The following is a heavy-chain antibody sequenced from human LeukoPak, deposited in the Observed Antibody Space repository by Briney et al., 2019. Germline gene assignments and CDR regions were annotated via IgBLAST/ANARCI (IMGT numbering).Heavy chain of an antibody. CDR3: ASPSSWVFDY. CDR1: GFTFSSYA. V-gene: IGHV3-30*04. Sequence: GRSLRLSCAASGFTFSSYAMHWVRQAPGKGLEWVAVISYDGSNKYYADSVKGRFTISRDNSKNTLYLQMNSLRAEDTAVYYCASPSSWVFDYWGQGTLVTVSS. D-gene: IGHD6-13*01. CDR2: ISYDGSNK. J-gene: IGHJ4*02.